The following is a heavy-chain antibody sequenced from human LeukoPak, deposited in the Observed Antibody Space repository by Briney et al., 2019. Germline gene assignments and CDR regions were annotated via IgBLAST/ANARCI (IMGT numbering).Heavy chain of an antibody. CDR3: ARHRAVNRGSYYFDY. CDR2: IYPGDSDT. J-gene: IGHJ4*02. V-gene: IGHV5-51*01. Sequence: GESLKISCKGSGYSFTSYWIGWVRQMPGKGLEWMGIIYPGDSDTRYSPSFQGQVTISADKSISTAYLQWSSLKASDTAMYYCARHRAVNRGSYYFDYWGQGTLVTVSS. D-gene: IGHD1-26*01. CDR1: GYSFTSYW.